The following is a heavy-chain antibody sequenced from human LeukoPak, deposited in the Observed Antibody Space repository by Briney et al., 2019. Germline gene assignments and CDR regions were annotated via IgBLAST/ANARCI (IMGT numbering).Heavy chain of an antibody. V-gene: IGHV1-8*03. J-gene: IGHJ4*02. CDR2: MNPNSGNT. D-gene: IGHD2-2*02. Sequence: ASVKVSCKASGYTFTSYDINWVRQATGQGLEWMGWMNPNSGNTGYAQKFQGRVTITRNTSISTAYMELSSLRSEDTAVYYCARGGCSSTSCYTDSPLSDYWGQGTLVTVSS. CDR3: ARGGCSSTSCYTDSPLSDY. CDR1: GYTFTSYD.